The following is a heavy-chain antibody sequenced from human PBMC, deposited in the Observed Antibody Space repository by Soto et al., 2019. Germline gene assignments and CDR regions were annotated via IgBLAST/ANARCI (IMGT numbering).Heavy chain of an antibody. CDR2: IYHSGST. D-gene: IGHD2-2*01. Sequence: QVQLQESGPGLVKPSGTLSLTCAVSGGSISSSNWWSWVRQPPGKGLEWIGEIYHSGSTNYNPSLTSRLIISVGKSTNQFSLELSSVTAADTAVYYCAGMGVVPAAMRWYFDLWGRGTLVTVSS. J-gene: IGHJ2*01. CDR3: AGMGVVPAAMRWYFDL. CDR1: GGSISSSNW. V-gene: IGHV4-4*02.